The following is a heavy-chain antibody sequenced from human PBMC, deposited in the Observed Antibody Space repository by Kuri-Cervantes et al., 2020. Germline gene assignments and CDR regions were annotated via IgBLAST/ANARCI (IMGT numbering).Heavy chain of an antibody. CDR1: GYTFTSYD. D-gene: IGHD5-12*01. J-gene: IGHJ4*02. Sequence: ASVKVSCKASGYTFTSYDINWVRQATGQGLEWMGWMNPNSGNTGYAQKFQGRVTMTRNTSISTAYMELSSLRSEDTAVYYCARAPPLWWLRGDARGYYFDYWGQGTLVTVSS. V-gene: IGHV1-8*02. CDR3: ARAPPLWWLRGDARGYYFDY. CDR2: MNPNSGNT.